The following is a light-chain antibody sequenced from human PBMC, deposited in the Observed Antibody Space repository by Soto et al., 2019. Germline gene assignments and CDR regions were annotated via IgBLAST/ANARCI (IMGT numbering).Light chain of an antibody. CDR3: QQYGRSPYT. Sequence: EIVLTQSPGTLSLSPGERATLSCRASQTVSNSYLAWYQQKPGQAPSLLIFAASSRATGIPDRFNGSGSGTDFTLTISRLEPEDFAVYHCQQYGRSPYTFGQGTKLEIK. V-gene: IGKV3-20*01. J-gene: IGKJ2*01. CDR1: QTVSNSY. CDR2: AAS.